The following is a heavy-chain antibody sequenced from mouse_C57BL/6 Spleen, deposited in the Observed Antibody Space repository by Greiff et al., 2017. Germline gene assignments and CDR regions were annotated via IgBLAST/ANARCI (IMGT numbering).Heavy chain of an antibody. D-gene: IGHD3-3*01. V-gene: IGHV1-50*01. CDR3: ARGGWEEVFAY. Sequence: QVQLKQPGAELVKPGASVKLSCKASGYTFTSYWMQWVKQRPGQGLEWIGEIDPSDSDTNYNQKFKGKATLTVDTSSSTAYMQLSSLTSEDSAVYYCARGGWEEVFAYWGQGTLVTVSA. CDR1: GYTFTSYW. J-gene: IGHJ3*01. CDR2: IDPSDSDT.